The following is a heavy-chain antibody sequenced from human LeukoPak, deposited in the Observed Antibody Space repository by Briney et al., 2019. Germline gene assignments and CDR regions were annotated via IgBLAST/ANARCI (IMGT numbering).Heavy chain of an antibody. V-gene: IGHV4-4*07. D-gene: IGHD4-17*01. CDR3: TRDTGTTGEVKFDP. Sequence: SETLSLTCTVSGGSIRSYWSWIRQPAGKGLEWIGRIYTSGSTTYNPSLKSRVTMSVDTSKSQFSLNLMSVTAADTAVYYCTRDTGTTGEVKFDPWGQGTLVTVSS. CDR2: IYTSGST. J-gene: IGHJ5*02. CDR1: GGSIRSY.